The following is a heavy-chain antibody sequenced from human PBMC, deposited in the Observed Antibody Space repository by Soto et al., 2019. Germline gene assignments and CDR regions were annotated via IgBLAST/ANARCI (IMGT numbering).Heavy chain of an antibody. CDR1: GFTFSSYG. CDR2: IWYDGSKK. D-gene: IGHD4-4*01. V-gene: IGHV3-33*01. Sequence: GGSLRLSCAASGFTFSSYGMHWVRQAPGKGLEWVAVIWYDGSKKYYADSVKGRFTISRDNSKNTLYLQMNGLRAEDTAVYYCARNGMLQYPYYFDYWGQGTLVTVSS. CDR3: ARNGMLQYPYYFDY. J-gene: IGHJ4*02.